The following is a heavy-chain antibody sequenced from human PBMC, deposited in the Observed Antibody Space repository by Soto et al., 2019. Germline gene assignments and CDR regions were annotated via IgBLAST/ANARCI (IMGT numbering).Heavy chain of an antibody. Sequence: EEQLVESGGGLVQPGGSLRLSCAASGFTFSGYSMFWVRQAPGKGLEYVSAINTNGVNTFYAKSVKGRFTISRDNSKNTMYLQMGSLRAEDMAVYYCARGRVEDSSGWATYFDYWGQGTLVTVSS. J-gene: IGHJ4*02. CDR3: ARGRVEDSSGWATYFDY. V-gene: IGHV3-64*01. D-gene: IGHD6-19*01. CDR2: INTNGVNT. CDR1: GFTFSGYS.